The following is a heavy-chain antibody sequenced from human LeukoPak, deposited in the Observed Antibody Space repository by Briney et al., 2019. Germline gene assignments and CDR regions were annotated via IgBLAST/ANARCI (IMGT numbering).Heavy chain of an antibody. V-gene: IGHV1-18*01. CDR1: GYTFTSYG. CDR3: ARVMYSSGWYAIGWFDP. D-gene: IGHD6-19*01. J-gene: IGHJ5*02. CDR2: ISAYNGNT. Sequence: ASVKVSCKASGYTFTSYGISWVRQAPGQGLEWMGWISAYNGNTNYAQKLQGRVTMTTDTSTSTAYMELRSLRSDDTAVYYCARVMYSSGWYAIGWFDPWGQGTLVTVSS.